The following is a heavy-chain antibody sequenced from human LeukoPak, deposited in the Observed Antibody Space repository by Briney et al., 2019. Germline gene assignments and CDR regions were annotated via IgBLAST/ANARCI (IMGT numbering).Heavy chain of an antibody. V-gene: IGHV3-23*01. CDR3: ARRAYNWGAFDI. CDR1: GFTFTNYA. Sequence: PGGSLRLSCAASGFTFTNYAMNWVRQAPGKGLEWVSTLSPSGADTYYADSVKGRFTIPRDISKNTLYLQMNSLRAEDTAVYYCARRAYNWGAFDIWGQGTMVTVSS. CDR2: LSPSGADT. D-gene: IGHD5-24*01. J-gene: IGHJ3*02.